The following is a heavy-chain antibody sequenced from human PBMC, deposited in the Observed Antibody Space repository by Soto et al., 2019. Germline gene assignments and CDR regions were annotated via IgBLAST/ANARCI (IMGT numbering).Heavy chain of an antibody. CDR1: GGTFSSYT. J-gene: IGHJ6*02. CDR2: IIPIHGIA. Sequence: QVQLVQSGAEVKKPGSSVKVSCKASGGTFSSYTISWVRQAPGQGREWMGRIIPIHGIAKHAQKFQGRVTITADKSTSTACLGLGSPSSEATAVYDGARGQAATRYYYYGMDVWGQGTTVTVSS. V-gene: IGHV1-69*02. D-gene: IGHD1-26*01. CDR3: ARGQAATRYYYYGMDV.